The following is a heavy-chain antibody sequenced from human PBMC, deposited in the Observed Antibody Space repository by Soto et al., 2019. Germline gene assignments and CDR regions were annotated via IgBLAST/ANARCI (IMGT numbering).Heavy chain of an antibody. CDR1: GFTLSAYW. V-gene: IGHV3-7*05. J-gene: IGHJ3*02. Sequence: EVQLEESGGDLVQPGGSLRLSCAASGFTLSAYWMPWVRQAPGKGLEWVANINRDGSRKSYLDSVRGRFTISRDNVGNSLYLQMDSLRADYTALYYRARDVSPGSSGLYLDAFDIWGQGTMVTVSS. D-gene: IGHD6-25*01. CDR3: ARDVSPGSSGLYLDAFDI. CDR2: INRDGSRK.